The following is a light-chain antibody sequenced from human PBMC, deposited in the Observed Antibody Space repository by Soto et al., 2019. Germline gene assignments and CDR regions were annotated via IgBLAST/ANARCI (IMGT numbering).Light chain of an antibody. Sequence: DIQMTQSPTSLSASVGDRVTITCRASQGIRNFVAWYQQKPGKAPKLLIYAASTLQSGVPSRFSGSGSGTDFTLTINILQPEDDATYSCKKYSSVPVFGPGTKVEIK. CDR1: QGIRNF. J-gene: IGKJ3*01. V-gene: IGKV1-27*01. CDR2: AAS. CDR3: KKYSSVPV.